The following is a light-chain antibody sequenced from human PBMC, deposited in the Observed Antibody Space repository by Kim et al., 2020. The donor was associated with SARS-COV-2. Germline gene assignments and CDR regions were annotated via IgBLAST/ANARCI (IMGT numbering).Light chain of an antibody. CDR2: TAS. Sequence: EIQMTQSPSSLSASVGDRVTITCRASQTIRSYLNWYQQKAGKVPKLLIYTASNLQSGVPSRFSGSGSGTDFTLTISSLQPEDFATYYCQQSYSTPWTFGQGTKVEIK. CDR3: QQSYSTPWT. CDR1: QTIRSY. J-gene: IGKJ1*01. V-gene: IGKV1-39*01.